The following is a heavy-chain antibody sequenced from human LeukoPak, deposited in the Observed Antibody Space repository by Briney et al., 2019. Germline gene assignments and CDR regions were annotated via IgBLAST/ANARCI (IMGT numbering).Heavy chain of an antibody. CDR2: IYSGGST. Sequence: GGSLRLSCAASGFTVSSNYMSWVRQAPGKGLEWVSVIYSGGSTYYADSVKGRFTISRDSSKNTLYLQMNSLRAEDTAVYYCARSPAVYYGDYWVEYFQHWGQGTLVTVSS. D-gene: IGHD4-17*01. CDR3: ARSPAVYYGDYWVEYFQH. CDR1: GFTVSSNY. V-gene: IGHV3-66*01. J-gene: IGHJ1*01.